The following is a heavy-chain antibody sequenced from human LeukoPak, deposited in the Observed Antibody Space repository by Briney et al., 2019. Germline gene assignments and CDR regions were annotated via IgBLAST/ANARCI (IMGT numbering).Heavy chain of an antibody. CDR3: ARVRGYSYGPTDY. D-gene: IGHD5-18*01. V-gene: IGHV3-30-3*01. J-gene: IGHJ4*02. CDR1: GFTFSDHY. Sequence: GGSLRLSCAASGFTFSDHYMDWVRQAPGKGLEWVAVISYDGSNKYYADSVKGRFTISRDNSKNTLYLQMNSLRAEDTAVYYCARVRGYSYGPTDYWGQGTLVTVSS. CDR2: ISYDGSNK.